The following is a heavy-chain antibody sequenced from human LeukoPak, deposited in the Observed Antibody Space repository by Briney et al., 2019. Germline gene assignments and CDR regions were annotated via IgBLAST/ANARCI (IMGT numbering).Heavy chain of an antibody. CDR1: GGSFSGYY. Sequence: SETLSLTCAVYGGSFSGYYWSWIRQPPGKGLEWIGEINHSGSTNYNPSLKSRVTISVDTSKNQFSLKLSSVTVADTAMYYCARLGAAAGIDYWGQGTLVTVSS. J-gene: IGHJ4*02. CDR2: INHSGST. V-gene: IGHV4-34*01. D-gene: IGHD6-13*01. CDR3: ARLGAAAGIDY.